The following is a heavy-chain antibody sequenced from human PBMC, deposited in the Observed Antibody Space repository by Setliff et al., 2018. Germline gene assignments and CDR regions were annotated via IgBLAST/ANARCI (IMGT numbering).Heavy chain of an antibody. J-gene: IGHJ4*02. CDR1: GFTFSNYA. D-gene: IGHD3-10*01. CDR3: TGRTYGHQLGDY. V-gene: IGHV3-15*01. Sequence: ETLSLSCAASGFTFSNYAMNWVRQAPGKGLEWVARVRSNSVGGTTEYGAPVKGRFTISRDDSKDTVYLQMNDLKTEDTGVYYCTGRTYGHQLGDYWGQGTLVTVSS. CDR2: VRSNSVGGTT.